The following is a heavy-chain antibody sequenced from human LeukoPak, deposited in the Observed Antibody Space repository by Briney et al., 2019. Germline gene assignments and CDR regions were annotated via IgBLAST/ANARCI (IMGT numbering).Heavy chain of an antibody. CDR3: ASYYGSGTNSHYYYMDV. D-gene: IGHD3-10*01. J-gene: IGHJ6*03. CDR1: GYTFTGYY. CDR2: INPNSGGT. V-gene: IGHV1-2*02. Sequence: ASVKVSCKASGYTFTGYYMHWVRQAPGQGLEWMGWINPNSGGTNYAQKFQGRVTMTRDTSISTAYMELSRLRSDDTAVYFCASYYGSGTNSHYYYMDVWGKGTTVTISS.